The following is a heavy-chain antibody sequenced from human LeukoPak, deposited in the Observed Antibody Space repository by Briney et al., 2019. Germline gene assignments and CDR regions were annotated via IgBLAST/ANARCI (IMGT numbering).Heavy chain of an antibody. V-gene: IGHV7-4-1*02. J-gene: IGHJ5*02. CDR2: INTNTGNP. CDR3: ARDLLGWLFRANWFDP. CDR1: GYTFTSYA. Sequence: ASVKVSCKASGYTFTSYAMNWVRQAPGQGLEWMGWINTNTGNPTYAQGFTGRFVFSLDTSVSTAYLQISSLKAEDPAVYYCARDLLGWLFRANWFDPWGQGTLVTVSS. D-gene: IGHD3-22*01.